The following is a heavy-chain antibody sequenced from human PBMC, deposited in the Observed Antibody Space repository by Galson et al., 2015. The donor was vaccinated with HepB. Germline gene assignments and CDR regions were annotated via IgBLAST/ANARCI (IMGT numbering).Heavy chain of an antibody. CDR1: GFTFSDYY. Sequence: SLRLSCAASGFTFSDYYMSWIRQAPGKGLEWVSYISNSGGSTGYADSVKGRFTISRDNAQNSLYLEINSLRDEDTAVYYCARRSSSRCFDYWGQGTLITVSS. J-gene: IGHJ4*02. CDR2: ISNSGGST. V-gene: IGHV3-11*01. D-gene: IGHD2-2*01. CDR3: ARRSSSRCFDY.